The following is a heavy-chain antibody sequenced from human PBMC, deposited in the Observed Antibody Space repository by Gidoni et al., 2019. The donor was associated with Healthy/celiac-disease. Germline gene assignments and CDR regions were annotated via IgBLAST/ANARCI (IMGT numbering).Heavy chain of an antibody. CDR1: GSTFSSYA. Sequence: EVPLLESGGGLVQPGGSLRLSCAASGSTFSSYAMGWVRQAPGKGLEWVSAISGSCGSTYYADSVKGRFTISRDNSKNTLYLQMNSLRAEDTAVYYCAKDPRITMVRGWFDPWGQGTLVTVSS. J-gene: IGHJ5*02. CDR3: AKDPRITMVRGWFDP. CDR2: ISGSCGST. D-gene: IGHD3-10*01. V-gene: IGHV3-23*01.